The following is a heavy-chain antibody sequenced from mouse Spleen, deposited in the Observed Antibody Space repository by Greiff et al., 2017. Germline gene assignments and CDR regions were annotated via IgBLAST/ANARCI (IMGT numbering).Heavy chain of an antibody. CDR2: INPGSGIT. Sequence: VQLQQSGAELVRPGTSVKVSCKASGYAFTNYLIEWVKQRPGQGLEWIGVINPGSGITNYNEKFKGKATLTADKSSSTAYMQLSSLTSEDSAVYFCARGGLYFDYWGQGTTLTVSS. CDR3: ARGGLYFDY. D-gene: IGHD3-3*01. V-gene: IGHV1-54*01. CDR1: GYAFTNYL. J-gene: IGHJ2*01.